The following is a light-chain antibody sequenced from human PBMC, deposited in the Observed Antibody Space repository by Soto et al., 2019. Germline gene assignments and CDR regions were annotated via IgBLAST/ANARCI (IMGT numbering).Light chain of an antibody. Sequence: DIQMTQSPSSLSASLGDTVTISCRASQNIENYLHWYQQKAGKAPEVLLYVASVLKDGVSSRFSGSGYGTDFTLTITNLQPEDFAMYDCQQSFGSPPITFGQGTRLDIK. J-gene: IGKJ5*01. V-gene: IGKV1-39*01. CDR3: QQSFGSPPIT. CDR1: QNIENY. CDR2: VAS.